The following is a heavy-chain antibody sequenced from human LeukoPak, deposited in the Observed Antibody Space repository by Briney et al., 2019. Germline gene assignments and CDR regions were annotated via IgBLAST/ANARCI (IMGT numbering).Heavy chain of an antibody. V-gene: IGHV3-30-3*01. CDR3: ARDRYFSGWYGGPDY. Sequence: PGGSLRLSCAASGFTFSGYPLHWVRQAPGKGLEWVAVISYDGSNKYYADSVKGRFTISRDNSKNSLYLQMNSLRPEDTAVYYCARDRYFSGWYGGPDYWGQGTLVTVSS. CDR2: ISYDGSNK. CDR1: GFTFSGYP. D-gene: IGHD6-19*01. J-gene: IGHJ4*02.